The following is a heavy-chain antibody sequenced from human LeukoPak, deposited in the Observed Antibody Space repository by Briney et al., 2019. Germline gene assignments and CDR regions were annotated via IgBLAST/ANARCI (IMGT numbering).Heavy chain of an antibody. Sequence: ASVKVSCKASGYTFTGYYMHWVRQAPGQGLEWMGWINPNSGGTNYAQKFQGRVTMTRDTSISTAYMELSRLRSDDTAVYYCARGARIVGVTSDAFDIWGQGTMVTVSS. CDR3: ARGARIVGVTSDAFDI. D-gene: IGHD3-22*01. CDR1: GYTFTGYY. CDR2: INPNSGGT. J-gene: IGHJ3*02. V-gene: IGHV1-2*02.